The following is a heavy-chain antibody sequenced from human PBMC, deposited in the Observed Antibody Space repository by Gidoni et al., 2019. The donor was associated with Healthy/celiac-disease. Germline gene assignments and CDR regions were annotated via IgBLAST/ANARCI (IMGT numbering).Heavy chain of an antibody. CDR1: GGSISSSNW. CDR3: ARDLVVAATRIFDY. J-gene: IGHJ4*02. Sequence: QVQLQESGPGLVKPSGTLSLTCAVSGGSISSSNWWSWVRQPPGKGLEWLGEIYPSGSTNNNPSLKSRVTISVDKSKNQFSLKLSSVTAADTAVYYCARDLVVAATRIFDYWGQGTLVTVSS. D-gene: IGHD2-15*01. CDR2: IYPSGST. V-gene: IGHV4-4*02.